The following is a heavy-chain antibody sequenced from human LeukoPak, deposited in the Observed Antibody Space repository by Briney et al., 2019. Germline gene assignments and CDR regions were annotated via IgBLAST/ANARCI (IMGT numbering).Heavy chain of an antibody. Sequence: PGRSLRLSYAASGFTFGNYAIHWVRQAPGKGLEWVSFISHDGSDKCYADSVKGRFTISRDNSKNTLYLQMDSLRAEDTAVFYCARDRYSGSYGGYFDYWGQGTLVTVSS. J-gene: IGHJ4*02. CDR1: GFTFGNYA. V-gene: IGHV3-30-3*01. CDR3: ARDRYSGSYGGYFDY. D-gene: IGHD1-26*01. CDR2: ISHDGSDK.